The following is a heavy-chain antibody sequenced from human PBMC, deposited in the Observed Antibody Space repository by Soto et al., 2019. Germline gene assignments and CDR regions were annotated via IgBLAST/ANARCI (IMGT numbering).Heavy chain of an antibody. CDR3: ARKGTQIQPDHDAFDL. Sequence: GVSAEVCCEACRVTFTGSYWWSVHHAPKQGLEWMAWIGPKSGDTNYAQNFQGRATMTRDTSINTAYMELSSLRYDDTAVYYCARKGTQIQPDHDAFDLWGQGTMVTVSS. CDR2: IGPKSGDT. V-gene: IGHV1-2*02. CDR1: RVTFTGSY. D-gene: IGHD1-1*01. J-gene: IGHJ3*01.